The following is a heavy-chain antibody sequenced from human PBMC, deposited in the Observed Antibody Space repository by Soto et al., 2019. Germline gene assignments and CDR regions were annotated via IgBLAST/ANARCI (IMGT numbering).Heavy chain of an antibody. D-gene: IGHD6-6*01. CDR1: GYTFTGYY. V-gene: IGHV1-2*02. CDR3: ARGFGIAARQSWFDP. CDR2: INPNSGGT. J-gene: IGHJ5*02. Sequence: ASVKVSCKASGYTFTGYYMHWVRQAPGQGLEWMGWINPNSGGTNYAQKFQGRVTMTRDTSISTAYMELSRLKSDDTAVYYCARGFGIAARQSWFDPWGQGTLVTVSS.